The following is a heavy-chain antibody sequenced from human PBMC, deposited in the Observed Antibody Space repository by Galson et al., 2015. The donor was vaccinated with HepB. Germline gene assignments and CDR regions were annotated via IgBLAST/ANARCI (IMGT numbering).Heavy chain of an antibody. CDR2: ISGSGGST. D-gene: IGHD2-2*01. J-gene: IGHJ5*02. Sequence: SLRLSCAASGFTFSSYAMSWVRQAPGKGLEWVSAISGSGGSTYYADSVKGRFTISRDNSKSTLYLQMNSLRAEDTAVYYCAKDRPLIVVVPAAIGAWGQGTLVTVSS. V-gene: IGHV3-23*01. CDR3: AKDRPLIVVVPAAIGA. CDR1: GFTFSSYA.